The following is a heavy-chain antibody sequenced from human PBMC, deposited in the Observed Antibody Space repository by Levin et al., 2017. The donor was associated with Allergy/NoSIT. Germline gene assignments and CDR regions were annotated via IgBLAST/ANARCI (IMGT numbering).Heavy chain of an antibody. D-gene: IGHD1-1*01. J-gene: IGHJ3*02. CDR3: ARMKRNIRHAFDS. V-gene: IGHV3-48*02. Sequence: LSLTCAASGFAFSTYTMNWVRQAPGKGLEWISKISSGSTTIDYADSVKGRFTTSRDNARDSLYLQMNSLRDEDTAVYFWARMKRNIRHAFDSWGKGTMVTVSS. CDR2: ISSGSTTI. CDR1: GFAFSTYT.